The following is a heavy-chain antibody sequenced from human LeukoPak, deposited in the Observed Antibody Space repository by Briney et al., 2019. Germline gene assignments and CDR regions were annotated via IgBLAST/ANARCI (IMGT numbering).Heavy chain of an antibody. Sequence: GASVKVSCKASGYTFTGYYMHWVRQAPGRGLEWMGWINPNSGGTNYAQKFQGRVTMTRDTSISTAYMELSRLRSDDTAVYYCASLAGSYYYGSGSRWYDAFDIWGQGTMVTVSS. CDR1: GYTFTGYY. D-gene: IGHD3-10*01. V-gene: IGHV1-2*02. J-gene: IGHJ3*02. CDR3: ASLAGSYYYGSGSRWYDAFDI. CDR2: INPNSGGT.